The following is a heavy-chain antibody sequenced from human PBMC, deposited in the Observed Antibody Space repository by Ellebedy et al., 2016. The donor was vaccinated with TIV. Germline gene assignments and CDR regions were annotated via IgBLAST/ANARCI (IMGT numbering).Heavy chain of an antibody. D-gene: IGHD4-17*01. CDR3: ARDLWFVTTVTYIDY. Sequence: GGSLRLXXAASGFTFSSYGMHWVRQAPGKGLEWVANIKQDGSEKYYVDSVKGRFTISRDNAKNSLYLQMNSLKAEDTAVYYCARDLWFVTTVTYIDYWGQGTLVTVSS. V-gene: IGHV3-7*01. CDR2: IKQDGSEK. CDR1: GFTFSSYG. J-gene: IGHJ4*02.